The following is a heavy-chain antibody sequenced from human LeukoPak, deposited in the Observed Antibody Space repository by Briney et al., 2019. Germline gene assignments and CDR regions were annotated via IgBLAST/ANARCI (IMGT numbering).Heavy chain of an antibody. J-gene: IGHJ4*02. CDR1: GFTFSSYD. CDR3: ERNSALDY. D-gene: IGHD2/OR15-2a*01. CDR2: MWSDGSNK. Sequence: PGRSLRLSCAASGFTFSSYDMHWVRQAPGKGLEWVAVMWSDGSNKYHADSVKGRFTISRDNSKNTLYLQMNSLRAEDTAVYYCERNSALDYWGQGTLVTVSS. V-gene: IGHV3-33*01.